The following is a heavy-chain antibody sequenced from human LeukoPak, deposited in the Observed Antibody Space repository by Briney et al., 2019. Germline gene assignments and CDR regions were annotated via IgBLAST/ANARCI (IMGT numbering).Heavy chain of an antibody. J-gene: IGHJ3*02. V-gene: IGHV4-4*07. CDR2: IYTSGST. D-gene: IGHD6-13*01. CDR1: GGSISSYY. Sequence: SVTLSLTCTVSGGSISSYYWSWIRQPAGKGLEWIGRIYTSGSTNYNPSLKSRVTMSVDTSKNQFSLKLSSVTAADTAVYYCARGRAAAGTRDAFDIWGQGTMVTVSS. CDR3: ARGRAAAGTRDAFDI.